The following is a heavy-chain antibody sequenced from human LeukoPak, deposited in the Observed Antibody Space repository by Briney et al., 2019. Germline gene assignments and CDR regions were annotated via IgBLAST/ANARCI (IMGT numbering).Heavy chain of an antibody. CDR3: ARGFKYSSGWYYFDY. Sequence: GSLTLSCAASGFPVSSNYMNWVRQAPGKGLEWVSVIYSGGSTYYADSVKGRFTISRDNSKNTLYLQMNSLSAEDTAVYYCARGFKYSSGWYYFDYWGQGTLVTVSS. V-gene: IGHV3-53*01. D-gene: IGHD6-19*01. CDR1: GFPVSSNY. J-gene: IGHJ4*02. CDR2: IYSGGST.